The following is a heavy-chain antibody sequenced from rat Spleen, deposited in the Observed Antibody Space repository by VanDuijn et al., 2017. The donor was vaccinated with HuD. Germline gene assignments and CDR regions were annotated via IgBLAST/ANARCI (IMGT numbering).Heavy chain of an antibody. CDR1: GFSLTDYS. V-gene: IGHV2-15*01. CDR2: IWRGGST. CDR3: ARSSYGYNYNWFAY. D-gene: IGHD1-9*01. Sequence: QVQLKESGPGLVQPSQTLSLTCTVSGFSLTDYSVNWVRQPPGKGLEWVGAIWRGGSTDYNSALKPRLSISRDTSKSQVLLKMNSLQTEDTAMYFCARSSYGYNYNWFAYWGQGTLVTVSS. J-gene: IGHJ3*01.